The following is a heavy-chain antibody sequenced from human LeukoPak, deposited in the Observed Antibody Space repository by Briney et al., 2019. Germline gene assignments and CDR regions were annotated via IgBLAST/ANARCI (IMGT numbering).Heavy chain of an antibody. J-gene: IGHJ2*01. CDR2: INHSGST. CDR1: GGSFTPYY. V-gene: IGHV4-34*01. CDR3: ARNQNPPYYSFDQTWYFDL. D-gene: IGHD2-21*01. Sequence: SETLSLTCAVSGGSFTPYYYNWIRQPPGKGLEWIGEINHSGSTNYNPSLKSRVTISVDTSKNQFSLKLSSVTAADTAVYYCARNQNPPYYSFDQTWYFDLWGRGTRVTVSS.